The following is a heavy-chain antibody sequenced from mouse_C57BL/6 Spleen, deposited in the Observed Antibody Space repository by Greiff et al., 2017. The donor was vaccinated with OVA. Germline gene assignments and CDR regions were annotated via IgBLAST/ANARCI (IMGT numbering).Heavy chain of an antibody. CDR2: IDPSDSYT. CDR3: ARVRDGYNFYYFDY. D-gene: IGHD2-3*01. CDR1: GYTFTSYW. Sequence: QVQLQQPGAELVRPGTSVKLSCKASGYTFTSYWMHWVKQRPGQGLEWIGVIDPSDSYTNYNQKFKGKATLTVDTSSSTAYMQLSSLTSEDSAVYYCARVRDGYNFYYFDYWGQGTTLTVSS. V-gene: IGHV1-59*01. J-gene: IGHJ2*01.